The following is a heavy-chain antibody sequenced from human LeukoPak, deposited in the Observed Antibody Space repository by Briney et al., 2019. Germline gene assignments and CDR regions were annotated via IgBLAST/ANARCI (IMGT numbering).Heavy chain of an antibody. D-gene: IGHD1-26*01. V-gene: IGHV1-18*01. J-gene: IGHJ4*02. CDR2: ISAYNGNT. CDR3: ASIGSYGGRGEYYFDY. CDR1: GYTFTSYG. Sequence: GASVKVSCKASGYTFTSYGISWVRQAPGQGLEWMGWISAYNGNTKYAQKFQGRVTMTTDTSTSTAYMELRSLRSDDTAVYYCASIGSYGGRGEYYFDYWGQGTLVTVSS.